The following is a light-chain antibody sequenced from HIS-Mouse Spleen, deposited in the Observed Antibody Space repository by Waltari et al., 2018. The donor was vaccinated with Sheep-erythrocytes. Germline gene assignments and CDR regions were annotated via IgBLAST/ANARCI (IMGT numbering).Light chain of an antibody. J-gene: IGKJ4*01. CDR2: WAS. V-gene: IGKV4-1*01. Sequence: DIVMTQSPDSLAVSLGERATINCKSRQSFLYSSNNKNYLAWYQQKPGQPPKLLIYWASTRESGVPDRFSGSGSGTDFTLTISSLQAEDVAVYYCQQYYSTLTFGGGTKVEIK. CDR3: QQYYSTLT. CDR1: QSFLYSSNNKNY.